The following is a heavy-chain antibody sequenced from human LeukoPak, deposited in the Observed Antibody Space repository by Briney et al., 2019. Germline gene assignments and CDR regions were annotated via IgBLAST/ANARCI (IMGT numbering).Heavy chain of an antibody. CDR3: ARHASVDGNWPRPLDY. Sequence: SETLSLTCTVSGGSISSSPYYWGWIRQPPGKGLEGIGNIYYSGSTYYNPSLKTRVTISVDTSKNQFSIKLSSVTDADTAVYYCARHASVDGNWPRPLDYWGQGSLVTVSS. D-gene: IGHD6-19*01. J-gene: IGHJ4*02. CDR1: GGSISSSPYY. V-gene: IGHV4-39*01. CDR2: IYYSGST.